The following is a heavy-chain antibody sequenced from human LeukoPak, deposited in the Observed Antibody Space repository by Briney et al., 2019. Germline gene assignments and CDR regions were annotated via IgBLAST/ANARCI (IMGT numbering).Heavy chain of an antibody. J-gene: IGHJ3*01. CDR2: ISWNSDTV. Sequence: PGGSLRLSCAASGFTFDDYAMHWVRQAPGKGLEWVSSISWNSDTVAYADSVKGRFIISRDNADNSLYLQVNSLRAEDMAVYYCVKAAQPCHNDSSGPNHWGSALDVCAQAIMVTVSS. V-gene: IGHV3-9*03. D-gene: IGHD3-22*01. CDR3: VKAAQPCHNDSSGPNHWGSALDV. CDR1: GFTFDDYA.